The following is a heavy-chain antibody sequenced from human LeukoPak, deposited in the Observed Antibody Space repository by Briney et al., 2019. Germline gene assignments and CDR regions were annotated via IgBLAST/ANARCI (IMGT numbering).Heavy chain of an antibody. V-gene: IGHV3-48*01. Sequence: GGSLRLSCAASGFTFSSYWMHWVRQAPGKGLEWVSFISSSSSTIYYADSVKGRFTISRDNAKNSLYLQMNSLRAEDTAVYFCARESYEMATATRTYYFDYWGQGTLVTVSS. CDR2: ISSSSSTI. J-gene: IGHJ4*02. D-gene: IGHD5-24*01. CDR3: ARESYEMATATRTYYFDY. CDR1: GFTFSSYW.